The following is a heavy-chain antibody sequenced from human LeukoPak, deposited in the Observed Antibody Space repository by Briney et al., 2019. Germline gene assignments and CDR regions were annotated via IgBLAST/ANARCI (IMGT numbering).Heavy chain of an antibody. CDR2: ISSDGHVE. Sequence: PGRSLRLSCAASGFAFSSYGMHWVRQAPGKGLEWVSHISSDGHVETYVDSVRGRFTMSRDNAKNFLFLQMNGLRAEDTAVYYCARDTLNGPFVISLDYWGQGALVTVSS. CDR3: ARDTLNGPFVISLDY. D-gene: IGHD3-9*01. J-gene: IGHJ4*02. CDR1: GFAFSSYG. V-gene: IGHV3-48*04.